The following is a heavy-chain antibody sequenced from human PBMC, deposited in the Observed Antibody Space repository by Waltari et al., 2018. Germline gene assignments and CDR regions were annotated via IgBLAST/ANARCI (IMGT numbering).Heavy chain of an antibody. J-gene: IGHJ3*02. V-gene: IGHV5-51*01. CDR2: IYPCDSDT. CDR1: GYSFTSYW. Sequence: EVQLVQSGAEVKKPGESLKISCKGSGYSFTSYWIGWVRQMPGKGLEWMGIIYPCDSDTEYSPSFQGQVTISADKSISTAYLQWSSLKASDTAMYYCARLNSSSWYWNDAFDIWGQGTMVTVSS. D-gene: IGHD6-13*01. CDR3: ARLNSSSWYWNDAFDI.